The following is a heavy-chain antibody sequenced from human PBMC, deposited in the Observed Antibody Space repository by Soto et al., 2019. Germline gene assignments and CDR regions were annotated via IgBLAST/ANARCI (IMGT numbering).Heavy chain of an antibody. J-gene: IGHJ2*01. D-gene: IGHD5-18*01. V-gene: IGHV4-59*01. Sequence: QVQLQESGPGLVKPSETLSLTCSVSGDSMNKYYWSWIRQSPEKGLEWIGYIFYTGSTNYNPSLTNRVSITMDPSKNPFSLQLTSVTAADTAVYYCARGDTAMPKVYSYFQLWGRGTQVVVSS. CDR3: ARGDTAMPKVYSYFQL. CDR1: GDSMNKYY. CDR2: IFYTGST.